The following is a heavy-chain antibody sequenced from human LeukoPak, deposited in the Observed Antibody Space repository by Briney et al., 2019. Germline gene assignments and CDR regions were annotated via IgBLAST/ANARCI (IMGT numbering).Heavy chain of an antibody. D-gene: IGHD5-12*01. CDR1: GGSISSGGYY. CDR3: ARGGPGYSGYDLLDYYYYMDV. CDR2: IYYSGST. Sequence: PSETLSLTCTVSGGSISSGGYYWSWIRQHPGKGLEWIGYIYYSGSTNYNPSLKSRVTISVDTSKNQFSLKLSSVTAADTAVYYCARGGPGYSGYDLLDYYYYMDVWGKGTTVTVSS. V-gene: IGHV4-61*08. J-gene: IGHJ6*03.